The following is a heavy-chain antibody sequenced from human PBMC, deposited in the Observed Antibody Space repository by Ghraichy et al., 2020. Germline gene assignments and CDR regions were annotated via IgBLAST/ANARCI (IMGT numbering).Heavy chain of an antibody. CDR3: AKDGGYSYGYGTLDY. D-gene: IGHD5-18*01. CDR1: GFTFDDYT. V-gene: IGHV3-43*01. CDR2: ISWDGGST. J-gene: IGHJ4*02. Sequence: GGSLRLSCAASGFTFDDYTMHWVRQAPGKGLEWVSLISWDGGSTYYADSMKGRFTISRDNSKNSPYLQMNSLRTEDTALYYCAKDGGYSYGYGTLDYWGQGTLVTVSS.